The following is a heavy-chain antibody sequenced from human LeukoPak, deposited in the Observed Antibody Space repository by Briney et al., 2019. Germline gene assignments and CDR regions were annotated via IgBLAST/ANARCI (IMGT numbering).Heavy chain of an antibody. CDR2: ISGSGNRT. D-gene: IGHD6-13*01. CDR1: GSTFTSYA. V-gene: IGHV3-23*01. Sequence: PGGSLRLSCAVSGSTFTSYAISWVRQAPGKGLEWVSTISGSGNRTYYANSVKGRFTLSRDKSKNTVYLQMNSLRAEDTAVYYCASWGYSSSWYSAWGGFGYFDYWGQGTLVTVSS. CDR3: ASWGYSSSWYSAWGGFGYFDY. J-gene: IGHJ4*02.